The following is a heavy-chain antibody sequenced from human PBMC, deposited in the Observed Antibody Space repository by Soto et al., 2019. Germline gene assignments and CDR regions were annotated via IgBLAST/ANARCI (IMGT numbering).Heavy chain of an antibody. Sequence: GGSLRLSCAASGFTFSSYSMNWVRQAPGKGLEWVSSISSSSSYIYYADSVKGRFTISRDNAKNSLYLQMNSLRAEDTAVYYCARGSERGYYDSSGLDYWGQGTLVTVSS. V-gene: IGHV3-21*01. CDR2: ISSSSSYI. D-gene: IGHD3-22*01. CDR1: GFTFSSYS. J-gene: IGHJ4*02. CDR3: ARGSERGYYDSSGLDY.